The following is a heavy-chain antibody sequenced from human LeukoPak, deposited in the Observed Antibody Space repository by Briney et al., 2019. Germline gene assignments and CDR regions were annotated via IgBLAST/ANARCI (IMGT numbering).Heavy chain of an antibody. CDR2: ISSSGSTI. V-gene: IGHV3-11*04. CDR3: ARDSEQWLPVDDAFDI. D-gene: IGHD6-19*01. CDR1: GFTFSDYY. Sequence: PGGSLRLSCAASGFTFSDYYMSWIRQAPGEGLEWVSYISSSGSTIYYADSVKGRFTISRDNAKNSLYLQMNSLRAEDTAVYYCARDSEQWLPVDDAFDIWGQGTMVTVSS. J-gene: IGHJ3*02.